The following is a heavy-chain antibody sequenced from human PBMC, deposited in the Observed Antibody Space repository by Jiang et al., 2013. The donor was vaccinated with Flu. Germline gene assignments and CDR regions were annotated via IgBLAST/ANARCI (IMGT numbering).Heavy chain of an antibody. V-gene: IGHV4-59*08. CDR1: DDSISDFY. CDR2: IYYSGST. CDR3: ARHVTTTVTTRGWYFDL. J-gene: IGHJ2*01. D-gene: IGHD4-17*01. Sequence: GSGLVKPSETLSLTCTVSDDSISDFYWSWIRQPPGKGLEWIGYIYYSGSTNSNPSPRSRVTISVDPSKNQFSLKMSSVTAADTAVYYCARHVTTTVTTRGWYFDLWGRGTLVTVSS.